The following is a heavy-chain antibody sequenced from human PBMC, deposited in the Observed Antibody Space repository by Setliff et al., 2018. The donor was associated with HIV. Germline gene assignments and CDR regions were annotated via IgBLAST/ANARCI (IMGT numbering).Heavy chain of an antibody. J-gene: IGHJ4*02. CDR2: IFPTETT. V-gene: IGHV4-4*09. Sequence: TLSLTCSVSGFFNNFYWSWIRQPPNEGLEWIGNIFPTETTNYNPSLQSRVTLSVDTSESQVSLSLTSVTAADSAVYYCARLRLSMDYFDHWGQGILVTVSS. D-gene: IGHD3-10*01. CDR1: GFFNNFY. CDR3: ARLRLSMDYFDH.